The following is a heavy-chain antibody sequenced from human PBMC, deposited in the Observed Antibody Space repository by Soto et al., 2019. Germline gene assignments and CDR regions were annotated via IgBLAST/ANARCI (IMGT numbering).Heavy chain of an antibody. D-gene: IGHD2-15*01. CDR2: IRPGGQTI. Sequence: PGGSLRLSCAASGFTFSSSEMYWVRQAPGKGLEWISYIRPGGQTIFYAESVKGRFTISRDNAKHSVYLQMNSLRAEDTAVYYCARRGSRWGRGTKVTVSS. CDR1: GFTFSSSE. J-gene: IGHJ3*01. V-gene: IGHV3-48*03. CDR3: ARRGSR.